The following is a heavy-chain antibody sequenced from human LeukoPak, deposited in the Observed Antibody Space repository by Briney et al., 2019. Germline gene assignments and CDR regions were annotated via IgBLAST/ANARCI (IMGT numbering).Heavy chain of an antibody. Sequence: PGGSLRLSCAASGFTFSSYSMNWVRQAPGKGLEWVPSISSSSSYIYYADSVKGRFTISRDNAKNSLYLQMNSLRAEDTAVYYCASETESYYFDYWGQGTLVTVSS. CDR2: ISSSSSYI. CDR1: GFTFSSYS. V-gene: IGHV3-21*01. CDR3: ASETESYYFDY. J-gene: IGHJ4*02. D-gene: IGHD1-26*01.